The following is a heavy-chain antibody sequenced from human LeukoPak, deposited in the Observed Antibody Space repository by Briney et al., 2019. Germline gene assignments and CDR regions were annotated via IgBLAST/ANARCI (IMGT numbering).Heavy chain of an antibody. Sequence: GASVKVSCKASGYTFTNNDINWVRQATGQGLEWMGWMNPNSGNTGYAQKFQGRVTMTRNTSISTAYMELSSLRSEGTAVYYCARVVDGELLPFDYWGQGTLVTVSS. CDR3: ARVVDGELLPFDY. D-gene: IGHD1-26*01. CDR1: GYTFTNND. CDR2: MNPNSGNT. J-gene: IGHJ4*02. V-gene: IGHV1-8*01.